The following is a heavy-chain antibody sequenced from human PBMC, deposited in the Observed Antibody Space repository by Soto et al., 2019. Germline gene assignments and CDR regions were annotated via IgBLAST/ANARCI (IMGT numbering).Heavy chain of an antibody. V-gene: IGHV4-34*01. CDR3: ARMTTVTTGWFDP. D-gene: IGHD4-17*01. Sequence: QVQLQQWGAGLLKPSETLSLTCAVYGGSFSGYYWSWIRQPPGNGLEWIGEINHSGSTNYNPSLKSRVTISVDTSKNQFSLKLSSVTAADTAVYYCARMTTVTTGWFDPWGQGTLVTVSS. CDR2: INHSGST. CDR1: GGSFSGYY. J-gene: IGHJ5*02.